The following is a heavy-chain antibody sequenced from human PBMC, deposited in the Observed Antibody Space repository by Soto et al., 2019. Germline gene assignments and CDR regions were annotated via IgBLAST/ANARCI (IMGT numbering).Heavy chain of an antibody. D-gene: IGHD1-26*01. Sequence: RQTPGKGLEWVSGINWNGGSTRYADSVKGRFTISRDNAKNSLYLQMNSLRAEDTALYYCASGIVGATTYGMDVWGQGTTVTVSS. J-gene: IGHJ6*02. V-gene: IGHV3-20*03. CDR3: ASGIVGATTYGMDV. CDR2: INWNGGST.